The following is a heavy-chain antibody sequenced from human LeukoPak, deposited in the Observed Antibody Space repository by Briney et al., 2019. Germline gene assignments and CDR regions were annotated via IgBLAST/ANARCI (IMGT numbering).Heavy chain of an antibody. D-gene: IGHD2-15*01. CDR3: ARGVGYCSGASCYTFDT. CDR1: GGSISSYY. Sequence: PSETLSLTCTVSGGSISSYYWSWIRQPPGKGLEWIGYIYYSGSTDYNPSLKSRVTISVDTSRNQFSLKLSSVTAADTAVYYCARGVGYCSGASCYTFDTRGPGTMVTVSS. J-gene: IGHJ3*01. V-gene: IGHV4-59*01. CDR2: IYYSGST.